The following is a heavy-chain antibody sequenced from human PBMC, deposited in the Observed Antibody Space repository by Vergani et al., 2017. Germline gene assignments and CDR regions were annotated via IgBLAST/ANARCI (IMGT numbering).Heavy chain of an antibody. CDR1: GASVNSYY. V-gene: IGHV4-59*02. CDR3: ARSRIYYGAESPDY. D-gene: IGHD4-17*01. J-gene: IGHJ4*02. CDR2: VSFRGDT. Sequence: QVKLQESGPGLVKPSETLSLTCTVSGASVNSYYWSWIRQPPGKGLEWMGYVSFRGDTLYDPSVKGRMTISLNTSSNQFTLYLTSVTAADTAVDYCARSRIYYGAESPDYWGQGTLVTVSS.